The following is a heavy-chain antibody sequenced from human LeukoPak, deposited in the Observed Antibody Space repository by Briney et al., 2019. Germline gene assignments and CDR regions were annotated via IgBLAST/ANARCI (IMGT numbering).Heavy chain of an antibody. CDR2: IKQDGSEK. V-gene: IGHV3-7*01. CDR1: GFTFSSYW. CDR3: ARIFLCSSTSCWHEQRNWFDP. Sequence: PGGSLRLSCAASGFTFSSYWMSWVRQAPGKGLEWVANIKQDGSEKYYVDSVKGRFTISRDNAKNSLYLQMSSLRAEDTAVYYCARIFLCSSTSCWHEQRNWFDPWGQGTLVTVSS. J-gene: IGHJ5*02. D-gene: IGHD2-2*01.